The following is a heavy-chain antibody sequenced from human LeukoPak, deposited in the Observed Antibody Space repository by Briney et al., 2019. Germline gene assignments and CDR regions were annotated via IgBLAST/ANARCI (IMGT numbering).Heavy chain of an antibody. J-gene: IGHJ4*02. CDR3: ARVGYSSGWHKHLDY. D-gene: IGHD6-19*01. CDR1: GYTFTNYD. CDR2: INPNSGGT. Sequence: ASVKVSCKASGYTFTNYDINWVRQATGQGLEWMGWINPNSGGTNYAQKFQGRVTMTRDTSISTAYMELSRLRSDDTAVYYCARVGYSSGWHKHLDYWGQGTLVTVSS. V-gene: IGHV1-2*02.